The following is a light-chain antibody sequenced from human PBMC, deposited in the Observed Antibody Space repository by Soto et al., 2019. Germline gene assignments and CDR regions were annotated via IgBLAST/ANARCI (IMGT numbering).Light chain of an antibody. CDR2: DND. CDR1: SSNIGNNF. CDR3: ATWDGSLSDVV. Sequence: QSVLTQPPSVSAAPGQKVTISCSGSSSNIGNNFVSWYQQLTGTAPKLLIYDNDKRPSGIPDRFSGSKSGTSATLGVTGLQTGDEADYYCATWDGSLSDVVFGGGTKLTVL. J-gene: IGLJ2*01. V-gene: IGLV1-51*01.